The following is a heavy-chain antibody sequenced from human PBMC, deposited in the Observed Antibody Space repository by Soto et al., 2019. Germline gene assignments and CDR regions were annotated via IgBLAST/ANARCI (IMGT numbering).Heavy chain of an antibody. V-gene: IGHV1-18*01. J-gene: IGHJ4*02. Sequence: ASVKVSCKASGYTFTSYGISWVRRAPGQGLEWMGWISAYNGNTNYAQKLQGRVTMTTDTSTSTAYMELRSLRSDDTAVYYCARDRIAAAGPKFDYWGQGTLVTVSS. CDR2: ISAYNGNT. D-gene: IGHD6-13*01. CDR3: ARDRIAAAGPKFDY. CDR1: GYTFTSYG.